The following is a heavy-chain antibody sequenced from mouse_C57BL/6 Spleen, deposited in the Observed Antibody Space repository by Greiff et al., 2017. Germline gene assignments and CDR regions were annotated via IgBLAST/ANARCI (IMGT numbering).Heavy chain of an antibody. CDR3: ARFPFITTVVEGY. CDR2: INPSNGGT. J-gene: IGHJ2*01. D-gene: IGHD1-1*01. CDR1: GYTFTSYW. Sequence: VQLQQSGTELVKPGASVKLSCKASGYTFTSYWMHWVKQRPGQGLEWIGNINPSNGGTNYNEKFKSKATLTVDKSSSTAYMQLSSLTSEDSAVYYCARFPFITTVVEGYWGQGTTLTVSS. V-gene: IGHV1-53*01.